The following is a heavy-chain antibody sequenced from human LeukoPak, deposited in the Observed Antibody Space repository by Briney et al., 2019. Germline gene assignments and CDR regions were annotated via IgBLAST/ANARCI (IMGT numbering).Heavy chain of an antibody. V-gene: IGHV3-30-3*01. CDR3: ARGALYQYYLDYWG. Sequence: GRSLRLSCAASGFTFSSYAMHWVRQAPGKGLEWVAVISYDGSNKYYADSVKGRFTISRDNAKNTVYLQMNSLRVEDTAVYYCARGALYQYYLDYWGWGQGTLVTVSS. D-gene: IGHD4-17*01. J-gene: IGHJ4*02. CDR1: GFTFSSYA. CDR2: ISYDGSNK.